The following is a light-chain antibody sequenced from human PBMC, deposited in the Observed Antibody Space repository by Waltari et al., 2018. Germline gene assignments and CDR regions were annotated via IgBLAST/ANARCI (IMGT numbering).Light chain of an antibody. CDR3: SSYTSSRTRV. CDR1: SSDVGGYNY. V-gene: IGLV2-14*01. J-gene: IGLJ3*02. CDR2: DVT. Sequence: QSALTQPASVSGSPGQSITISCTGTSSDVGGYNYVSWYQQHPGKAPKLMIYDVTNRPSGVSTRFSGSKSGNTASLTISGLQAEDEADYYCSSYTSSRTRVFGGGTKLTVL.